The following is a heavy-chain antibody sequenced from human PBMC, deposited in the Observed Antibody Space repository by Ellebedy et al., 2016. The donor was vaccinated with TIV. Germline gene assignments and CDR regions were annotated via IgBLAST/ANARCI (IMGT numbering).Heavy chain of an antibody. CDR2: INQDGSEK. V-gene: IGHV3-7*01. J-gene: IGHJ3*01. Sequence: GESLKISCAAPGFTFSSYWMSWVRQAPGKGLEWVANINQDGSEKYYVDSVKGRFTISRDNDKNSLYLQMNGLVADDTAVYYCVTDGSYGDYRSPTHAFEFWGQGTMVTVSS. CDR1: GFTFSSYW. D-gene: IGHD4-17*01. CDR3: VTDGSYGDYRSPTHAFEF.